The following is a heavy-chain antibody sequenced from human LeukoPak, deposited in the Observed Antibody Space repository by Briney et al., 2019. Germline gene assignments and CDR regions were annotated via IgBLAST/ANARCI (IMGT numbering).Heavy chain of an antibody. D-gene: IGHD1-26*01. CDR3: AKETGRWELE. J-gene: IGHJ4*02. CDR1: GFTFSSYG. V-gene: IGHV3-30*18. Sequence: GRSLRLSCAASGFTFSSYGIHWVRQAPGKGLEWVGVISNDGSNKYYADSVKGRFTISRDNSKNTLYLQMNSLRSEDTAVYYCAKETGRWELEWGQGTLVTVS. CDR2: ISNDGSNK.